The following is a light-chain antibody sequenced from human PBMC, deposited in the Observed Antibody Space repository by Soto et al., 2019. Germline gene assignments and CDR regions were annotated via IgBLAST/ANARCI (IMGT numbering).Light chain of an antibody. CDR3: SSYTSSNIDYV. Sequence: QSVLTQPASVSGSPGQSITISCTGTSSDVGGYNYVSWYQQHPGKAPKLMIYEVSNRPSGVSNRFSGSKSGNTASLTISELQAEDEADYYCSSYTSSNIDYVFGTGTQLTVL. CDR1: SSDVGGYNY. CDR2: EVS. J-gene: IGLJ1*01. V-gene: IGLV2-14*01.